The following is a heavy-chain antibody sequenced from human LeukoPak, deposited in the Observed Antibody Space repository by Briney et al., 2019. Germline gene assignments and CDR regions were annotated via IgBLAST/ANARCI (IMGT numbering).Heavy chain of an antibody. V-gene: IGHV3-30*03. J-gene: IGHJ4*02. Sequence: QPGRSLRLSCAASGFTFSTFGMHWVRQAPGKGLEWVAVISYDGSNKYYGDSVKGRFTISRDNSKNTLYLQMNSLRAEDTAVYYCARQTERDAYNRYWGQGTLVTVSS. D-gene: IGHD5-24*01. CDR2: ISYDGSNK. CDR3: ARQTERDAYNRY. CDR1: GFTFSTFG.